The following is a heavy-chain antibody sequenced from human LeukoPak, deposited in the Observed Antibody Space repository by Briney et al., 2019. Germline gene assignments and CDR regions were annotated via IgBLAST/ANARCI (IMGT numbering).Heavy chain of an antibody. J-gene: IGHJ5*02. V-gene: IGHV3-74*01. D-gene: IGHD5-12*01. CDR2: INSDGYST. CDR3: ARDRRGYSGYDPGWFDP. Sequence: PGGSLRLSCVASGFTFSSYWMHWVRQAPGKGLVWVSRINSDGYSTSYADSVKGRFTISRDNAKNTVYLQMNSLRAEDTAVYYCARDRRGYSGYDPGWFDPWGQGTLVTVFS. CDR1: GFTFSSYW.